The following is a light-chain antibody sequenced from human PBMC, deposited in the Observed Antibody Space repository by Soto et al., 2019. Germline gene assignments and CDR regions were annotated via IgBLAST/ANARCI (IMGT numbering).Light chain of an antibody. CDR2: DDS. V-gene: IGLV3-21*02. J-gene: IGLJ2*01. CDR1: DIGTKS. CDR3: HLWDNTSDQPV. Sequence: SYELTQPPSVSVTPGQTARIPCGGNDIGTKSVHWYQQKPDQSPVLVVYDDSDRPSGIPERFSGSNSGNAATLTISRVEAWDEADYYCHLWDNTSDQPVFGGGTKVTVL.